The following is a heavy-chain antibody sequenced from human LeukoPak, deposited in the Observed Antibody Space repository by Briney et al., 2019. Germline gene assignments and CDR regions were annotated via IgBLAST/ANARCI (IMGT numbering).Heavy chain of an antibody. D-gene: IGHD3-9*01. CDR1: GGSFSGYY. V-gene: IGHV4-34*01. Sequence: PSETLSLNCAVYGGSFSGYYLSWIRQPPAQGLEWIGEINHSGSTNYNPSLKSRVTISVDTSKNQFSLKLSSVTAADTAVYYCARVALDILTGYYNVMAKDAFDIWGQGTMVTVSS. J-gene: IGHJ3*02. CDR2: INHSGST. CDR3: ARVALDILTGYYNVMAKDAFDI.